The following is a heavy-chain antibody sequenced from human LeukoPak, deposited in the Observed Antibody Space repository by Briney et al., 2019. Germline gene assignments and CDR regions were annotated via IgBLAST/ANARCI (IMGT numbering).Heavy chain of an antibody. CDR2: VSHSGST. V-gene: IGHV4-38-2*02. CDR1: GYSISSDYY. CDR3: ARERIERYTYASSDFDY. Sequence: SETLSLTCTVTGYSISSDYYWGWIRQTPGKGLEWVAIVSHSGSTYYNPSLKSRVTISVDTSKNQFSLKVTSVTAADTALYYCARERIERYTYASSDFDYWGRGTLVTVSS. J-gene: IGHJ4*02. D-gene: IGHD5-18*01.